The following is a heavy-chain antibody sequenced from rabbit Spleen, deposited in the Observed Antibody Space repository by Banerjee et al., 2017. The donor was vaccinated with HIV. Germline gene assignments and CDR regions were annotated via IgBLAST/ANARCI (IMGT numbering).Heavy chain of an antibody. CDR3: ARDTSSSFSSYGMDL. D-gene: IGHD1-1*01. CDR2: IDTGSSGFT. Sequence: LVEYGGDLVQPGASLTLTCIASGVSFSGDSYMCWVRQAPGKGLKWIACIDTGSSGFTYFASWAKGRFTISKPSSTTVTLQMTSLTAADTATYFCARDTSSSFSSYGMDLWGPGTLVTVS. V-gene: IGHV1S40*01. J-gene: IGHJ6*01. CDR1: GVSFSGDSY.